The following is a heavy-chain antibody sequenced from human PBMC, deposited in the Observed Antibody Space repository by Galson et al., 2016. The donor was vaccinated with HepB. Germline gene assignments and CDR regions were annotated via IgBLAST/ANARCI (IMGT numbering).Heavy chain of an antibody. Sequence: SLRLSCATYGFMFGTYGMHWVRQTPGKGLEWVAFISFDGRNTYYADSVKGRFTISRDDSRKTLYCQMNSLKPEDTAVYYCARDRYSSSSAWDFDYWGQGTLVTVSS. CDR1: GFMFGTYG. CDR3: ARDRYSSSSAWDFDY. J-gene: IGHJ4*02. D-gene: IGHD6-6*01. V-gene: IGHV3-30-3*01. CDR2: ISFDGRNT.